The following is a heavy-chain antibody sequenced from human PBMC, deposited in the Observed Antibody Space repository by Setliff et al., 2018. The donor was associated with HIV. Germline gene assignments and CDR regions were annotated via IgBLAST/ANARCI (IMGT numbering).Heavy chain of an antibody. Sequence: PGASVKVSCKASGYTFPNYGISWVRQAPGQELEWMGWVSAYNGLTNYAQNLQGRVTMTTDTSSTTAFLELRSLRSDDTAMYYCARDRRYSGTYHIDYWGQGTRVTVSS. CDR2: VSAYNGLT. V-gene: IGHV1-18*01. J-gene: IGHJ4*02. D-gene: IGHD1-26*01. CDR3: ARDRRYSGTYHIDY. CDR1: GYTFPNYG.